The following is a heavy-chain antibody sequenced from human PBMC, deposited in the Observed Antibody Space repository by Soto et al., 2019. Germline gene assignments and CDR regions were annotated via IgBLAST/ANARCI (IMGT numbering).Heavy chain of an antibody. D-gene: IGHD1-1*01. CDR2: ISAYNGNT. J-gene: IGHJ4*01. CDR1: GYTFTSYG. V-gene: IGHV1-18*01. Sequence: ASVKVSCKASGYTFTSYGISWVRQAPGQGLEGMGWISAYNGNTNYAQKLQGRLTMTTHPSPSTAYMELRSSVTAADTAVYFFARLNPGYTWNNGLFAFWGHGTLVTVSS. CDR3: ARLNPGYTWNNGLFAF.